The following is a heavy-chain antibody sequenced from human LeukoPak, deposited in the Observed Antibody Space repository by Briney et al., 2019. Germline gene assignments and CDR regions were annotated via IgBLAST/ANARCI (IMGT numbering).Heavy chain of an antibody. CDR3: ARGKGPLGYYYYYTDV. D-gene: IGHD3-16*01. J-gene: IGHJ6*03. CDR2: IIPIFGTA. Sequence: ASVKVSCKASGGTFSSYAISWVRQAPGQGLEWMGGIIPIFGTANYAQKFQGRVTITADKSTSTAYMELSSLRSEDTAVYYCARGKGPLGYYYYYTDVWGKGTTVTVSS. CDR1: GGTFSSYA. V-gene: IGHV1-69*06.